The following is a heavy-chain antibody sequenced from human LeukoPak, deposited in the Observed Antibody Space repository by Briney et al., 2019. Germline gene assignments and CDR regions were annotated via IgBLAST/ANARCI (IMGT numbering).Heavy chain of an antibody. CDR1: GFTFSSYS. D-gene: IGHD1-1*01. CDR3: ASGTTGTFGY. Sequence: GGSLRLSCAASGFTFSSYSMNWVRQAPGKGLEWVSSISSSGSYIYSADSVKGRFTISRDNPKNSLYLQMNSLRAEDTAVYYCASGTTGTFGYWGQGTLVTVSS. J-gene: IGHJ4*02. V-gene: IGHV3-21*01. CDR2: ISSSGSYI.